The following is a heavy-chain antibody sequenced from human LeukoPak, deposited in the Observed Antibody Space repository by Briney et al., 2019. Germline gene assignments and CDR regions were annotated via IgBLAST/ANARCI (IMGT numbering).Heavy chain of an antibody. V-gene: IGHV3-30*01. CDR2: ISYDGSNK. J-gene: IGHJ4*02. Sequence: GGSLRLSCAASGFTFSSYAMHWVRQAPGKGLEWVAVISYDGSNKYYADSVKGRFTISRDNSKNTLYLQMNSLRAEDTAVYYCATAPPAAQINFDYWGQGTLVTVSS. CDR1: GFTFSSYA. D-gene: IGHD6-13*01. CDR3: ATAPPAAQINFDY.